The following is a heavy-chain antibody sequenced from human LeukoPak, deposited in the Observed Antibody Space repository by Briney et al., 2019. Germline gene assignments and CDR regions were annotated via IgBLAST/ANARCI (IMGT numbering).Heavy chain of an antibody. D-gene: IGHD2-2*01. Sequence: SETLSLTCAVYGGSFSGYYWSWIRQPPGKGLEWIGEINHSGSTNYNPSLKSRVTVSVDTSKNQSSLKLSSVTAADTAVYYCARATSAPRDIVVVPAAMDYYYGMDVWGQGTTVTVSS. CDR2: INHSGST. CDR3: ARATSAPRDIVVVPAAMDYYYGMDV. CDR1: GGSFSGYY. J-gene: IGHJ6*02. V-gene: IGHV4-34*01.